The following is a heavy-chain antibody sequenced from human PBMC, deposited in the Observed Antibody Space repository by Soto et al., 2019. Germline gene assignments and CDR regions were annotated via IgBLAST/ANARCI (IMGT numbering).Heavy chain of an antibody. CDR3: AKGIAGRLYAFDI. Sequence: GGSLRLSCAASGFTFSSYAMSWVRQAPGKGLEWVSAISGSGGSTYYADSVKGWFTISRDNSKNTLYLQMNSLRAEDTAVYYCAKGIAGRLYAFDIWGQGTMVTVSS. CDR2: ISGSGGST. CDR1: GFTFSSYA. J-gene: IGHJ3*02. D-gene: IGHD6-13*01. V-gene: IGHV3-23*01.